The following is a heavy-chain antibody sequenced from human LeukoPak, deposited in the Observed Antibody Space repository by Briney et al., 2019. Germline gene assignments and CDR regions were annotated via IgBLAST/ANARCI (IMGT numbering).Heavy chain of an antibody. Sequence: GGSLRLSCAASAFTFSDYSMNWVRQAPGKGLEWVSYISGRSSTIYYADSVKGRFTISRDNAKNLMYLQMNSLRAEDTAVYYCARDRIKSGSYYFDYWGQGTLVTVS. CDR2: ISGRSSTI. J-gene: IGHJ4*02. D-gene: IGHD1-26*01. V-gene: IGHV3-48*01. CDR1: AFTFSDYS. CDR3: ARDRIKSGSYYFDY.